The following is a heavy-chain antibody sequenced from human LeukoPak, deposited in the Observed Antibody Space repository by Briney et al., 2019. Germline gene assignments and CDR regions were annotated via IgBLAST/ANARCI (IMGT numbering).Heavy chain of an antibody. Sequence: GGSLRLSCATSGFIFSHHGMNWVRQAPGKGLEWVSGIRADAVTTYYADSVKGRFIISRDNSKNTLYLQMNSLRAEDTAVYYCARTGNPATGDYWGQGTLVTVSS. J-gene: IGHJ4*02. CDR3: ARTGNPATGDY. D-gene: IGHD1-1*01. CDR1: GFIFSHHG. CDR2: IRADAVTT. V-gene: IGHV3-23*01.